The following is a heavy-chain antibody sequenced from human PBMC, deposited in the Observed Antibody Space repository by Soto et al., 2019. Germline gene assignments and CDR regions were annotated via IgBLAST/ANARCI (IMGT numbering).Heavy chain of an antibody. CDR3: TTAESPSVAYFFDY. CDR1: GFTLSDHY. Sequence: PGGSLRLSCAGSGFTLSDHYIDWVRQAPGKGLEWVGLIRNQTYSGTPEYAASVRGRFTISRDDSNGIAYLQMSSLKTEDSAVYYCTTAESPSVAYFFDYWGQGSLVTVSS. V-gene: IGHV3-49*04. J-gene: IGHJ4*02. D-gene: IGHD2-15*01. CDR2: IRNQTYSGTP.